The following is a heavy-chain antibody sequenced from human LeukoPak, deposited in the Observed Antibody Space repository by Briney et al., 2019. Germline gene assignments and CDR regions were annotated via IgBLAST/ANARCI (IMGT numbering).Heavy chain of an antibody. CDR2: INPNSGGT. CDR3: ARDSSGYLMLFDY. J-gene: IGHJ4*02. D-gene: IGHD3-22*01. Sequence: SVQVSCKASGYTFTGHYMHWVRQAPGQGLDWMGWINPNSGGTNYAQQFQGRVTMTRGTSINTAYLELNSLSSEGMAGDYCARDSSGYLMLFDYWGRGTLVTVSS. V-gene: IGHV1-2*02. CDR1: GYTFTGHY.